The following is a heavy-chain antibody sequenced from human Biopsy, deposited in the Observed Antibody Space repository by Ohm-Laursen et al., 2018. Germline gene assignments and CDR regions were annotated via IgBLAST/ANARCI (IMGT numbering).Heavy chain of an antibody. CDR1: GGSTNDYF. D-gene: IGHD6-19*01. CDR2: IYSSGGS. CDR3: ARTPGKAVAGRFLDL. J-gene: IGHJ2*01. Sequence: TLSLTCSVSGGSTNDYFWSWIRQPARETLEWIGRIYSSGGSSYNPSLKSRISMSMDTSNNQFSLTLTSVTAADTAVYYCARTPGKAVAGRFLDLWGRGTLVTVSS. V-gene: IGHV4-4*07.